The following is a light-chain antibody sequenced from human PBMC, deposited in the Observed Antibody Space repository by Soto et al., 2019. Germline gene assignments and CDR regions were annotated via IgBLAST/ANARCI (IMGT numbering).Light chain of an antibody. CDR1: QSISSR. CDR3: QQYNSYSPLT. J-gene: IGKJ4*01. V-gene: IGKV1-5*01. CDR2: DAS. Sequence: DIQMTQSPSTLSASVGDRVTITCRASQSISSRLAWYQQQPGKAPKLLIYDASSLESGVPSRFSGSGAGTEVTLTIISLQPDDFATYYCQQYNSYSPLTCGGGTKVDI.